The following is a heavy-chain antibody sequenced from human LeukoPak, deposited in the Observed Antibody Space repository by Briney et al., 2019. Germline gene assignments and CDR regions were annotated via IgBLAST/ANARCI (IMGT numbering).Heavy chain of an antibody. D-gene: IGHD3-10*01. J-gene: IGHJ6*02. CDR1: GYTFTGYY. CDR2: INPNSGGT. CDR3: ARDEFGSGYYYGMDV. V-gene: IGHV1-2*06. Sequence: GASVKVSCKASGYTFTGYYIHWVRQAPGQGLKWMGRINPNSGGTDYAQKFQGRVTMTRDTSINTAYMELRSLRSDDTAVYYCARDEFGSGYYYGMDVWGQGTTVTVSS.